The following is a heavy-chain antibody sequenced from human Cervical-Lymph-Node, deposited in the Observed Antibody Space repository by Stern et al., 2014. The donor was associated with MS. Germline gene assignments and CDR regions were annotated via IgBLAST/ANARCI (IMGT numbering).Heavy chain of an antibody. V-gene: IGHV3-30-3*01. D-gene: IGHD3-22*01. CDR1: GFNFISYS. CDR2: ILHDGSNE. CDR3: AREPYNYDGDGYLDH. Sequence: VQLVESGGGVVHPGRSLRISCAASGFNFISYSMYWVRQAPGKVLEWVAVILHDGSNEYYADSVKGRFTISRDNSKNTVSLQMNSLRVEDTAVYYCAREPYNYDGDGYLDHWGQGTLVTVSS. J-gene: IGHJ4*02.